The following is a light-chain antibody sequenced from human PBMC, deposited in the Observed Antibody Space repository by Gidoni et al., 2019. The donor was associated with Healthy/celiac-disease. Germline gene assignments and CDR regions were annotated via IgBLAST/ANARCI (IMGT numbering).Light chain of an antibody. J-gene: IGLJ2*01. Sequence: SPGQSITISCTGTSSDVGSYNLVSWYQQHPGKAPKLMIYEGSKRPSGVSNRFSGSKSGNTASLTISGLQAEDEADYYCCSYAGSSIVVFGGGTKLTVL. V-gene: IGLV2-23*01. CDR1: SSDVGSYNL. CDR2: EGS. CDR3: CSYAGSSIVV.